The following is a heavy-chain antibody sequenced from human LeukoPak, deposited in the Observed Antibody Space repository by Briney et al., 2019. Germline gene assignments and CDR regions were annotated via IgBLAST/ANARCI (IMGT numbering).Heavy chain of an antibody. CDR2: INSDGSST. Sequence: GGSLRLSCAASGFTFSSYWMHWVCQAPGKGLVWVSRINSDGSSTSYADSVKGRFTISRDNAKNTLYLQMNSLRAEDTAVYYCARDLVLEMAHCGGDYVPCDAFDIWGQGAMVTVSS. CDR1: GFTFSSYW. CDR3: ARDLVLEMAHCGGDYVPCDAFDI. J-gene: IGHJ3*02. D-gene: IGHD2-21*02. V-gene: IGHV3-74*01.